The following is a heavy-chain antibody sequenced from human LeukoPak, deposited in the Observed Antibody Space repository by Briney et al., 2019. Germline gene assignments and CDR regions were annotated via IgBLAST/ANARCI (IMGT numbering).Heavy chain of an antibody. D-gene: IGHD1-1*01. Sequence: GGSLRLSCVASGFPFSTYNVHWVRQAPGKGLEWISYINSISNTIYYGDSVKGRFIVSRDNAKNSLYLQMNSLRVEDTAVYYCASPSPPTGTTDGFDYWGQGTLVAVS. CDR2: INSISNTI. CDR3: ASPSPPTGTTDGFDY. V-gene: IGHV3-48*01. J-gene: IGHJ4*02. CDR1: GFPFSTYN.